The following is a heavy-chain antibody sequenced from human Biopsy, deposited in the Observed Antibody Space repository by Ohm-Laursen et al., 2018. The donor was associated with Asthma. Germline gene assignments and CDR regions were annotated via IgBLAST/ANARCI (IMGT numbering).Heavy chain of an antibody. CDR2: IMTVFGTT. Sequence: SSVKVSCKASGGMFGNYAISWVRQAPGQGLEWLGGIMTVFGTTNYAQKFQGRVTITADESTSTAYMEVNSLRSEDTAIYYCARCQVGYSSGWSLLLKKIYYSGMDVWGQGTAVTVSS. D-gene: IGHD6-19*01. J-gene: IGHJ6*02. CDR3: ARCQVGYSSGWSLLLKKIYYSGMDV. CDR1: GGMFGNYA. V-gene: IGHV1-69*01.